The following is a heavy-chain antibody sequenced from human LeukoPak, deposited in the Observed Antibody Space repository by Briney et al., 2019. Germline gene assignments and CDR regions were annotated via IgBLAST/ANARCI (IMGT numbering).Heavy chain of an antibody. Sequence: KPSETLSLTCTVSGVSISSSNSYWGWIRQPPGKGLEWIGSIYSSGSTNYNPSLKSRVTISLDTSKNQFSLKLSSVTAADTAVYYCARQYSDILTGYHRGELYWYFDLWGRGTLVTVSS. CDR1: GVSISSSNSY. V-gene: IGHV4-39*01. CDR2: IYSSGST. J-gene: IGHJ2*01. CDR3: ARQYSDILTGYHRGELYWYFDL. D-gene: IGHD3-9*01.